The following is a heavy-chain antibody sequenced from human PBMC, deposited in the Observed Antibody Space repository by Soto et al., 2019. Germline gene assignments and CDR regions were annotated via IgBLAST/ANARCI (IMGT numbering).Heavy chain of an antibody. CDR2: IYYSGTT. D-gene: IGHD2-2*01. V-gene: IGHV4-30-4*08. J-gene: IGHJ5*02. CDR1: GGSIRSPNFS. CDR3: ARVPDR. Sequence: PSETLSLTCTVIGGSIRSPNFSWSWIRQHPGKGPEWIGNIYYSGTTTYNPSLKSRVTISLDRSKNQFSLTLSSVTAADTAVYNCARVPDRWGQGTLVTVSS.